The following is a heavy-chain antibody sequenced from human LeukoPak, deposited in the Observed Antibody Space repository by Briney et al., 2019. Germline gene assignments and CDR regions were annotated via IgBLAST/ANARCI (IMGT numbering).Heavy chain of an antibody. V-gene: IGHV3-23*01. CDR1: GFTFTGYA. Sequence: GGSLRLSCAASGFTFTGYAMSWVRQAPGKGLEWGSVISGSAGSTIYADSVTGRFTISRDNSKNTVYLQMNSLRAEDTAVYYCARGLMYSGYYFDYWGQGTLVTVSS. CDR2: ISGSAGST. D-gene: IGHD2-21*01. J-gene: IGHJ4*02. CDR3: ARGLMYSGYYFDY.